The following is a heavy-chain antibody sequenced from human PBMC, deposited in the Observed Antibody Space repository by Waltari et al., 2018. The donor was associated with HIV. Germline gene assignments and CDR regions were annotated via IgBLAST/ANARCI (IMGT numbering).Heavy chain of an antibody. J-gene: IGHJ4*02. V-gene: IGHV3-30*18. CDR3: AKDRQKIGYYDILTGYLDY. D-gene: IGHD3-9*01. Sequence: QVQLVESGGGVVQPRRSLRLSCAASGFTFSSYGLHWVRQAPGKGREGVAGILNEGSNKYYADSVKGRFTISRDNSKNTLYLQMNSLRAEDTAVYYCAKDRQKIGYYDILTGYLDYWGQGTLVTVSS. CDR1: GFTFSSYG. CDR2: ILNEGSNK.